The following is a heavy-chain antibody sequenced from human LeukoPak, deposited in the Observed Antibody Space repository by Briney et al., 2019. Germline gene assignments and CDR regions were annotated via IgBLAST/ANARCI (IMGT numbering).Heavy chain of an antibody. CDR3: ATTNVLLWFGELSKTAYFDY. CDR2: IYYSGHT. D-gene: IGHD3-10*01. V-gene: IGHV4-59*12. Sequence: SETLSLTCTVSGDSMSSYYWSWIRQPPGKGLEWIGYIYYSGHTNYNPSLKSRVTISVDTSKNQFSLKLSSVTAADTAVYYCATTNVLLWFGELSKTAYFDYWGQGTLVTVSS. J-gene: IGHJ4*02. CDR1: GDSMSSYY.